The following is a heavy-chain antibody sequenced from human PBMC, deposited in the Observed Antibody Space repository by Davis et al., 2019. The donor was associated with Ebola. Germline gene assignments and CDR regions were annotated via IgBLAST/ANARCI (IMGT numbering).Heavy chain of an antibody. CDR3: ARGQLTSNIVVVTASHFDS. J-gene: IGHJ4*02. Sequence: SQTLSLTCAVYGGTSSGYYWSWIRQPPGKGLEWIGEINHSGSINYNPSLKSRVTISVDTSKNQISLKLSSVTAADTAVYYCARGQLTSNIVVVTASHFDSWGQGTLVTVSS. D-gene: IGHD2-21*02. V-gene: IGHV4-34*01. CDR1: GGTSSGYY. CDR2: INHSGSI.